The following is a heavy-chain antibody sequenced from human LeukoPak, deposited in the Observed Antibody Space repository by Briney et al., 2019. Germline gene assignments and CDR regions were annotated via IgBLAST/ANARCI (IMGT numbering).Heavy chain of an antibody. D-gene: IGHD3-22*01. J-gene: IGHJ5*02. CDR1: GYTFTNYA. CDR2: INAGNGNT. CDR3: ARDRYYDSNGYYRFDP. Sequence: GASVKVSCKASGYTFTNYAMHWVRQAPGQRLEWMGWINAGNGNTKYSQKFQGRVTITRDTSASTGYMELSSLTSEDTAVYYCARDRYYDSNGYYRFDPWGQGTLVTVSS. V-gene: IGHV1-3*01.